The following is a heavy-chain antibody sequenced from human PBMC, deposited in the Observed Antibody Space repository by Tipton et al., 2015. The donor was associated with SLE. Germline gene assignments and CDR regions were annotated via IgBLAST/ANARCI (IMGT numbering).Heavy chain of an antibody. CDR2: IGISGDYK. CDR1: KFTFSTYG. D-gene: IGHD2-2*01. CDR3: ARDRPGWAPAAD. Sequence: QLVQSGGGLVKPGGSLRLSCGASKFTFSTYGMNWVRQAPGRGLEWVSSIGISGDYKYYVDSVKGRFTISRDNAENSLYLQMDSLTAEDTAVYYCARDRPGWAPAADWGQGTLVTVSS. V-gene: IGHV3-21*01. J-gene: IGHJ4*02.